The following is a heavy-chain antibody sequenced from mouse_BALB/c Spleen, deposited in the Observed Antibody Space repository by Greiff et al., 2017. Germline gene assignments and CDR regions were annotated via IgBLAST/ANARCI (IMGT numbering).Heavy chain of an antibody. CDR1: GFTFSSYA. D-gene: IGHD2-4*01. V-gene: IGHV5-6-5*01. Sequence: EVKLVESGGGLVKPGGSLKLSCAASGFTFSSYAMSWVRQTPEKRLEWVASISSGGSTYYPDSVKGRFTISRDNARNILYLQMSSLRSEDTAMYYCARVDYEYDGFAYWGQGTLVTVSA. J-gene: IGHJ3*01. CDR2: ISSGGST. CDR3: ARVDYEYDGFAY.